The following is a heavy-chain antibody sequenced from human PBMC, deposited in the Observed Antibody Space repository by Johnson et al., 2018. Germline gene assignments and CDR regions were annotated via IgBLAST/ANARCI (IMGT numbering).Heavy chain of an antibody. V-gene: IGHV3-9*01. CDR3: AKDGTVTPTVHYMDV. D-gene: IGHD4-17*01. CDR2: ISWNSGSI. CDR1: GFTFDDYA. Sequence: EVQLVETGGGVVQPGRSLRLSCAASGFTFDDYAMHWVRQAPGKGLEWVSGISWNSGSIGYADSVKGRFTIPRANAKNSLYLQMNRLRAEDTAVYYCAKDGTVTPTVHYMDVWGKGTTVTVSS. J-gene: IGHJ6*03.